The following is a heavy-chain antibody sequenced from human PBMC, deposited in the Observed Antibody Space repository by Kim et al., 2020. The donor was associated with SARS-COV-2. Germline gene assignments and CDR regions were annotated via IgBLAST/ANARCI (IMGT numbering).Heavy chain of an antibody. CDR2: ISWNSGSI. CDR1: GFTFDDYA. V-gene: IGHV3-9*01. CDR3: AKDLRKSDWDGMDV. D-gene: IGHD3-16*01. J-gene: IGHJ6*02. Sequence: GGSLRLSCAASGFTFDDYAMHWVRQAPGKGLEWVSGISWNSGSIGYADSVKGRFTISRDNAKNSLYLQMNSLRAEDTALYYCAKDLRKSDWDGMDVWGQGTTVTVYS.